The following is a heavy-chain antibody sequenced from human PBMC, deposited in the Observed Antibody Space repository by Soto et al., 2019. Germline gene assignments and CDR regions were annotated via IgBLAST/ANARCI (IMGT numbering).Heavy chain of an antibody. CDR2: IGPESGAT. J-gene: IGHJ4*02. V-gene: IGHV1-2*02. CDR1: GYTFTGHY. CDR3: GRGRSGQIVVFY. Sequence: ASVKVCCKASGYTFTGHYIHWVRQAPEQGPEWMGEIGPESGATRYAQKFQGRVTMTRDMSITTVYMELNNLSPDDTAVYYCGRGRSGQIVVFYWGQGTPVTVSS. D-gene: IGHD5-12*01.